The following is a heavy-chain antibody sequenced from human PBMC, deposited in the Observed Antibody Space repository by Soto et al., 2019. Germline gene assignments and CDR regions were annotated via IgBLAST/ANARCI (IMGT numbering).Heavy chain of an antibody. D-gene: IGHD6-13*01. CDR1: GGSFSGFY. J-gene: IGHJ6*02. CDR3: ARDCGSWCYYYYGMDV. Sequence: SETLSLTCAVYGGSFSGFYWSWIRQPPGKGLEWIGEINHSGSTNYNPSLKSRVTISVDTSKNQFSLKLSSVTAADTAVYYCARDCGSWCYYYYGMDVWGQGTTVTVSS. CDR2: INHSGST. V-gene: IGHV4-34*01.